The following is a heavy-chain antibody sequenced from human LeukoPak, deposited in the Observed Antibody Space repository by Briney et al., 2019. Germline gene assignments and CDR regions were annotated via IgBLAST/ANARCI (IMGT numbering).Heavy chain of an antibody. V-gene: IGHV4-59*01. CDR1: GGSISSYY. CDR3: ARSLRSHYFDY. Sequence: SETLSLTCTVSGGSISSYYWSWIRQAPGKGLEWIGYIYYSGSTNYNPSLKSRVTISVDTSKNQFSLKLSSVTAADTAVYYCARSLRSHYFDYWGQGTLVTVSS. D-gene: IGHD4-17*01. J-gene: IGHJ4*02. CDR2: IYYSGST.